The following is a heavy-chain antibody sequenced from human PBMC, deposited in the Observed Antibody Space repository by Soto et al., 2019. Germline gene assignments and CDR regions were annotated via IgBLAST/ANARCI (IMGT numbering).Heavy chain of an antibody. CDR2: IKTKIEGGTT. D-gene: IGHD6-25*01. J-gene: IGHJ6*02. CDR3: TADIPNISANYGMDV. V-gene: IGHV3-15*07. CDR1: GFIFSNTW. Sequence: EEQLVESGGGLVEPGGSLRLSCAASGFIFSNTWINWVRQAPGKGLEWVGRIKTKIEGGTTNYAAPVKGRFTVSGDDSKNTVYLHMNILRTEDTAVYYGTADIPNISANYGMDVWGQGTTVTVSS.